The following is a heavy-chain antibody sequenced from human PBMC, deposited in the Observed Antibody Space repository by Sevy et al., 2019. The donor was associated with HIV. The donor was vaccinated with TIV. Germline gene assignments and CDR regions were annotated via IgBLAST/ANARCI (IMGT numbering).Heavy chain of an antibody. D-gene: IGHD7-27*01. CDR3: AGSNWVTATNGFSKSYYFDY. V-gene: IGHV4-4*07. CDR2: NNTSGST. J-gene: IGHJ4*02. Sequence: SETLSLTCTVSGDSFSSYFWAWIRQPAGKGLEWIGRNNTSGSTNYNPSLKSRVTMSVDRSKSQFSLKVTSLTAADTAIYFCAGSNWVTATNGFSKSYYFDYWGQGSLVTVSS. CDR1: GDSFSSYF.